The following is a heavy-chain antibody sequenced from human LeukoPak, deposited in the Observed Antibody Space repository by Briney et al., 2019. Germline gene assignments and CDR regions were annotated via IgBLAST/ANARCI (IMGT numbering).Heavy chain of an antibody. Sequence: GGSLRLSCAASGFTFSSYEMNWVRQAPGKGLEWVSYISSSGSTIYYADSVKGRFTISRDNAKNSLYLQMNSLRAEDTTVYYCARTSTLRSWDEYNWFDPWGQGTLVTVSS. D-gene: IGHD6-13*01. V-gene: IGHV3-48*03. CDR2: ISSSGSTI. CDR1: GFTFSSYE. CDR3: ARTSTLRSWDEYNWFDP. J-gene: IGHJ5*02.